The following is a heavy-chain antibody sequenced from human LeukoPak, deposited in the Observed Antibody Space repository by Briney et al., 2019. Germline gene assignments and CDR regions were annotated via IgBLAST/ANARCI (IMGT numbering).Heavy chain of an antibody. CDR1: GFTFNNYA. J-gene: IGHJ3*02. CDR3: SRDCCGSPTPYAFDI. Sequence: GGSLRLSCAASGFTFNNYAMTWVRQAPGKGLEWVASIRTKVYGGSTEYAASVEGTFIISSDDFKTIAYLQVNSLKTEDTAMYYCSRDCCGSPTPYAFDIWGQGTMVTVS. CDR2: IRTKVYGGST. D-gene: IGHD1-26*01. V-gene: IGHV3-49*04.